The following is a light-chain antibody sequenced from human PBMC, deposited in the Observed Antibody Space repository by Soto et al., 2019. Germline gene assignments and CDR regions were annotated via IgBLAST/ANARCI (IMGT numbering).Light chain of an antibody. CDR2: DVS. CDR1: SSDVGGYNS. J-gene: IGLJ1*01. Sequence: QSALTQPASVSGSPGQSITIPCTGTSSDVGGYNSVSWYQQHPGKAPKLMIYDVSNRPSGVSDRFSGSKSANTASLTISGLQAEDEADYFCSSYTSTTTLVFGTGTKLTVL. V-gene: IGLV2-14*03. CDR3: SSYTSTTTLV.